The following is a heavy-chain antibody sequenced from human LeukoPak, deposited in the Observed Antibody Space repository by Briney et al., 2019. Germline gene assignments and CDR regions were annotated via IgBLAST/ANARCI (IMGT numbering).Heavy chain of an antibody. Sequence: PSETLSLTCTVSGGSISSYYWSWIRQPPGKGLEWIGYIYYSGSTNYNPSLKSRVTISVDTSKNQFSLKLSSVTAADMAVYYCARVVCSSTSCYRKDAFDIWGQGTMVTVSS. CDR2: IYYSGST. J-gene: IGHJ3*02. CDR1: GGSISSYY. V-gene: IGHV4-59*01. CDR3: ARVVCSSTSCYRKDAFDI. D-gene: IGHD2-2*01.